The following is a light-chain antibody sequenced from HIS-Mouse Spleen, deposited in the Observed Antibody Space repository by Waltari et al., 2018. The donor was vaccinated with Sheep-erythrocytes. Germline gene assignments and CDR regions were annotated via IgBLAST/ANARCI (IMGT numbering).Light chain of an antibody. CDR2: QDR. V-gene: IGLV3-1*01. CDR3: QAWDSSLYV. CDR1: KLGDRY. Sequence: SYELTQPPSVSVSPGQTASITCSGAKLGDRYACWYQQKPGQSPVMVIYQDRKRPSGIPERFSGSNSGNTATLTISGTQAMDEADYYCQAWDSSLYVFGTGTKVTVL. J-gene: IGLJ1*01.